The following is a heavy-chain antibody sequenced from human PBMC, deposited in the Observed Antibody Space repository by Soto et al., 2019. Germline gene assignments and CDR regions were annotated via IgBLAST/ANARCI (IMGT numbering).Heavy chain of an antibody. J-gene: IGHJ6*03. CDR1: GYTFTSYG. CDR2: IGAYNGNT. D-gene: IGHD3-3*01. Sequence: ASVKVSCKASGYTFTSYGISWVRQAPGQGLEWMGWIGAYNGNTNYAQKLQGRVTMTTDTSTSTAYMELRSLRSDDTAVYYCARDHGWYYDFWSGHPNVPYMDVWGKGTTVTVSS. V-gene: IGHV1-18*01. CDR3: ARDHGWYYDFWSGHPNVPYMDV.